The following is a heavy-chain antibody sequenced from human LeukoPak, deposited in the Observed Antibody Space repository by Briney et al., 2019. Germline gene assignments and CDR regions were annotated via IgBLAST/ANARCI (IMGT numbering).Heavy chain of an antibody. D-gene: IGHD6-6*01. CDR2: ISVSGGST. Sequence: GGSLRLSCAASGFTFSNYAMSWVRQAPGKGLEWVSTISVSGGSTYYADSVKGRFTISRDNSKNTLYLEMNSLRAEDTAVYYCAKGGSIAALPYYFDYWGQGTLVTVSS. V-gene: IGHV3-23*01. J-gene: IGHJ4*02. CDR1: GFTFSNYA. CDR3: AKGGSIAALPYYFDY.